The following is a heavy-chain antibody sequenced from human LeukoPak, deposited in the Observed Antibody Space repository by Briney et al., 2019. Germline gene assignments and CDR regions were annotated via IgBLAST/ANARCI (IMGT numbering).Heavy chain of an antibody. D-gene: IGHD3-10*01. CDR3: ARASRGWFDP. V-gene: IGHV4-30-2*01. CDR2: IYHSGST. CDR1: GGSISSGGYY. Sequence: PSETLSLTCTVSGGSISSGGYYWSWIRQPPGKGLEWIGYIYHSGSTYYNPSLKSRVTISVDRSKNQFSLKLSSVTAADTAVYYCARASRGWFDPWGQGTLVIVSS. J-gene: IGHJ5*02.